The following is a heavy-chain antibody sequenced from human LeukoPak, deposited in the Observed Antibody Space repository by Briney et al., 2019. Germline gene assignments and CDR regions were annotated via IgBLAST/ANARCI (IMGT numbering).Heavy chain of an antibody. V-gene: IGHV4-39*07. CDR3: ARRWTAGPLYFDI. CDR2: IYYSGST. CDR1: GGSISSSSYY. D-gene: IGHD2-15*01. Sequence: SESLSLTCTVSGGSISSSSYYWDWIRQPPGKGLEWIGSIYYSGSTYYNPSLKSRVTISVDTSKNQFSLKLSSVTAADTAVYYCARRWTAGPLYFDIWGQGTMVTVSS. J-gene: IGHJ3*02.